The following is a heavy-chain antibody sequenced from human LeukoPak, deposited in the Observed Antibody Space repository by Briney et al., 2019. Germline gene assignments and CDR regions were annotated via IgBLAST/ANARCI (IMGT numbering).Heavy chain of an antibody. D-gene: IGHD1-26*01. CDR2: INQDGSEK. Sequence: GGSLRLSCAASGFTFRNYWMTWVRQAPGKGLEWVANINQDGSEKFYMDSVKGRFTISRDNAENSLCLQMNSLRADDTAVYYCAKSLAVSKETTKAGIDYWGQGALVTVSS. J-gene: IGHJ4*02. CDR3: AKSLAVSKETTKAGIDY. V-gene: IGHV3-7*01. CDR1: GFTFRNYW.